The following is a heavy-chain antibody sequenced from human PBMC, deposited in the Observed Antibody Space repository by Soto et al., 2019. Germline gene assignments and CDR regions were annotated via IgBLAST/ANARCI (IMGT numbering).Heavy chain of an antibody. V-gene: IGHV3-48*01. Sequence: QPGGSLRLACAASGFTVSSYSMNWVRQAPGKGLEWVSYISSSSSTIYYADSVKGRFTISRDNAKNSLYLQMNSLRAEDTAVYYCARQPMRFLEWQEAHSFDYWGQGTLVTVSS. J-gene: IGHJ4*02. CDR1: GFTVSSYS. CDR2: ISSSSSTI. D-gene: IGHD3-3*01. CDR3: ARQPMRFLEWQEAHSFDY.